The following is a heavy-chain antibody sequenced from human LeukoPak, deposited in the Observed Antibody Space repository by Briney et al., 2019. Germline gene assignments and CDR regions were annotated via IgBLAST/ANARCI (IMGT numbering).Heavy chain of an antibody. V-gene: IGHV3-23*01. J-gene: IGHJ4*02. CDR2: ISGRGSST. CDR3: AREPGRSGYYDY. Sequence: GGSLRLSCAAPGFTFNSYAMNWVRQAPGKGLEWVSAISGRGSSTYYADSVKGRFTISRDNSKNTLYLQMNSLRAEDTAVYYCAREPGRSGYYDYWGQGTLVTVSS. D-gene: IGHD3-22*01. CDR1: GFTFNSYA.